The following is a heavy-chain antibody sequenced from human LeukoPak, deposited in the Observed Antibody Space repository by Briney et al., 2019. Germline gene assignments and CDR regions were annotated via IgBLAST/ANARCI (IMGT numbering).Heavy chain of an antibody. CDR3: AKWATVTTPVRWFDP. D-gene: IGHD4-17*01. Sequence: VGSLRLSCAASGFTFSSYAMSWVRQAPGKGLEWVSAISGSGGSTYYADSVKGRFTVSRDNSRNTLYLQMNSLRAEDTAVYYCAKWATVTTPVRWFDPWGQGTLVTVSS. CDR1: GFTFSSYA. V-gene: IGHV3-23*01. CDR2: ISGSGGST. J-gene: IGHJ5*02.